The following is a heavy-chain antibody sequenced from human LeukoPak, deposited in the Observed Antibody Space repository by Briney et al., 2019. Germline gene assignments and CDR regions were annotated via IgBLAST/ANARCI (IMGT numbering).Heavy chain of an antibody. V-gene: IGHV4-59*12. CDR1: GGSISSYY. CDR3: ARDLDTAMVPYY. J-gene: IGHJ4*02. Sequence: KPSETLSLTCTVSGGSISSYYWSWIRQPPGKGLEWIGYIYYSGSTNYNPSLKSRVTISVDTSKNQFSLKLSSVTAADTAVYYCARDLDTAMVPYYWGQGTLVTVSS. CDR2: IYYSGST. D-gene: IGHD5-18*01.